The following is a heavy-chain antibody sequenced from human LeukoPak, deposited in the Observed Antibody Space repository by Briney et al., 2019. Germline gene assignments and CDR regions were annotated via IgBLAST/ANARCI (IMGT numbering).Heavy chain of an antibody. J-gene: IGHJ5*02. D-gene: IGHD3-3*01. CDR1: GGSISSSSYY. CDR3: ARSYYDFWSGSPTLVDP. Sequence: KTSETLSLTCTVSGGSISSSSYYWGWIRQPPGKGLEWIGSIYYSGNTYYNPSLKSRVTISVDTSKNQFSLKLSSVTAADTAVYYCARSYYDFWSGSPTLVDPWGQGTLVTVSS. V-gene: IGHV4-39*01. CDR2: IYYSGNT.